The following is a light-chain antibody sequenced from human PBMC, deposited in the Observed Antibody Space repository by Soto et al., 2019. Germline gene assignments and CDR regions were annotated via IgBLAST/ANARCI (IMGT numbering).Light chain of an antibody. J-gene: IGKJ4*01. CDR2: DAS. Sequence: EIVLTQSPATLSLSPGERATLSCRASQSVNTYLGWYQQRPGQAPILLIYDASNRATGIPARFSGSGSGTDCSLTDSSLEPDDFAVYYCQQRSSWPLTFGGGTKVDIK. V-gene: IGKV3-11*01. CDR3: QQRSSWPLT. CDR1: QSVNTY.